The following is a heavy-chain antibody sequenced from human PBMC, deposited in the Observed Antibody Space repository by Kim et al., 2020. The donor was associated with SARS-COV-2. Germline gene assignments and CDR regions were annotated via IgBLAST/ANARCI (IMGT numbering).Heavy chain of an antibody. V-gene: IGHV3-21*01. Sequence: GGSLRLSCAASGFTFSSYSMNWVRQAPGKGLEWVSLISSSSSYIYYADSVKGRFTISRDNAKNSLYLQMNSLRAEDTAVYYCARGHMQQLVYYYYGMDVWGQGTTVTVSS. CDR1: GFTFSSYS. J-gene: IGHJ6*02. D-gene: IGHD6-13*01. CDR2: ISSSSSYI. CDR3: ARGHMQQLVYYYYGMDV.